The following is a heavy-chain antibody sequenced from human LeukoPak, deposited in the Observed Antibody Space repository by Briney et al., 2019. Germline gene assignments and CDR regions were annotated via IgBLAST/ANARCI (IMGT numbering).Heavy chain of an antibody. CDR1: GFTFTTYW. CDR3: KTGGAATGSIDD. J-gene: IGHJ4*01. D-gene: IGHD1-26*01. Sequence: GGSLRLSCAASGFTFTTYWMSWMRQAPGKGLQWVAYIKNDGSELYYVDSVKGRFTISRDNAKNSLYLQMNSLRVEDTAVYYFKTGGAATGSIDDGSHGALVTVPS. V-gene: IGHV3-7*01. CDR2: IKNDGSEL.